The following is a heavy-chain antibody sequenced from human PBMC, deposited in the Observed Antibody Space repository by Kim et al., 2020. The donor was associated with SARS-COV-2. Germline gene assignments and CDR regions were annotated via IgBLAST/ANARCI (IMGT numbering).Heavy chain of an antibody. V-gene: IGHV4-39*01. J-gene: IGHJ4*02. CDR2: IYYSGST. CDR3: AILRRDGYNFDY. CDR1: GGSISSSSYY. Sequence: SETLSLTCTVSGGSISSSSYYWGWIRQPPGKGLEWIGSIYYSGSTYYNPSLKSRVTISVDTSKNQFSLKLSSVTAADTAVYYCAILRRDGYNFDYWGQG. D-gene: IGHD5-12*01.